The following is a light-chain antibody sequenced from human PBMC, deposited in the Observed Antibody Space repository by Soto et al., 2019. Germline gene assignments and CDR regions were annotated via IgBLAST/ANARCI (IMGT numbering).Light chain of an antibody. CDR1: QSVSSN. V-gene: IGKV3-15*01. Sequence: EIVMTQSPATLSVSPGQRATLSCRASQSVSSNLAWYQQKPGQAPRLLIYGASTRATGIPARFSGGGSGTEFTLTISSLQSEDFALYYCQQYDNWPPFTFGQGTRLEVK. J-gene: IGKJ5*01. CDR2: GAS. CDR3: QQYDNWPPFT.